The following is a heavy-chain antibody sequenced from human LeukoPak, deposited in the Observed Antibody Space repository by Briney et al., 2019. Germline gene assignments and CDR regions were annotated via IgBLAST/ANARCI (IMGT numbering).Heavy chain of an antibody. CDR2: IGGSGSGT. CDR1: GFTFSNYA. D-gene: IGHD6-13*01. Sequence: QSGGSLRLSCAASGFTFSNYAMTWVRQAPGKGLEWVSAIGGSGSGTHYADSVEGRFTITRDNAKNSLYLQMNSLRAEDTAVYYCTRRPYSSSCYYFDYWGQGTLVPVSS. CDR3: TRRPYSSSCYYFDY. V-gene: IGHV3-23*01. J-gene: IGHJ4*02.